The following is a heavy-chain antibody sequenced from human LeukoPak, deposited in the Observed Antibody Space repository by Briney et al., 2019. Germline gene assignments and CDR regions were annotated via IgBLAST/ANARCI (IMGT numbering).Heavy chain of an antibody. V-gene: IGHV1-18*01. Sequence: GASVTVSCTASGYTFTSYGITWVRQAPGQGLEWMGWISAYNGNTNYAQNLHGRVTMTTDTSTSTAYMELRSLRSDDSAVYYCARGARIVGARDLDYWGQGTLVTVSS. D-gene: IGHD1-26*01. CDR3: ARGARIVGARDLDY. CDR1: GYTFTSYG. CDR2: ISAYNGNT. J-gene: IGHJ4*02.